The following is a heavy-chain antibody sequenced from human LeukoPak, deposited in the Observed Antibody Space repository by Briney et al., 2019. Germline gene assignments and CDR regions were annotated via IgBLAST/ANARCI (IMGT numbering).Heavy chain of an antibody. Sequence: ASVKVSCKASGYTFTSYAMHWVRQAPGQRLEWMGWINAGNGNTKYSQKFQGRVTITRDTSASTAYMELSSLRSEDTAVYYCARDGMHYDFWSGLNWFDPWGQGTLVTVSS. J-gene: IGHJ5*02. CDR2: INAGNGNT. CDR3: ARDGMHYDFWSGLNWFDP. CDR1: GYTFTSYA. V-gene: IGHV1-3*01. D-gene: IGHD3-3*01.